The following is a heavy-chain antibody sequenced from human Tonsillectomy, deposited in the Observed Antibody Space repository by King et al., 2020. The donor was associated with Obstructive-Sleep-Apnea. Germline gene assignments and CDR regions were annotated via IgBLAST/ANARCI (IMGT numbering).Heavy chain of an antibody. J-gene: IGHJ4*02. CDR2: LNPSKGGS. V-gene: IGHV1-2*02. CDR3: ARDPLNYYGSGSYLPSALDY. D-gene: IGHD3-10*01. CDR1: GYSFTGNY. Sequence: LVQSGSEVTKPGASGKGSCKASGYSFTGNYLHSVRQAPGQGRKWMGWLNPSKGGSNYAQKFQGRVSGTKDTSISTAYKALRRLTSDDTAVYYCARDPLNYYGSGSYLPSALDYWGQGTLVTVSS.